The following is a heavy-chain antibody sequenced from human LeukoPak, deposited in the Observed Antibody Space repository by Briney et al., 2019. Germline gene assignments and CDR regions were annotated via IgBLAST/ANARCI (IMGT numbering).Heavy chain of an antibody. J-gene: IGHJ4*02. V-gene: IGHV4-30-2*01. D-gene: IGHD2-21*01. CDR1: GDSISYESYY. CDR3: AGEGEYGESYS. CDR2: IYRGRT. Sequence: NPSETLSLTCAVSGDSISYESYYWSWIRQAPGKGPEWIGNIYRGRTRVNPSYTSRVAISVDTSKSQVSLSLTSVTAADTAIYYCAGEGEYGESYSWGQGVLVIVSA.